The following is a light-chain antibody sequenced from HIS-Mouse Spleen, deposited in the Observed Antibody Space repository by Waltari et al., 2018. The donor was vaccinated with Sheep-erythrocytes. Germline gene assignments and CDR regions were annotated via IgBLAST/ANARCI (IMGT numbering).Light chain of an antibody. J-gene: IGLJ3*02. CDR3: CSYAGSSTPWV. CDR1: SSDVGSYNL. Sequence: QSALTQPASVSGSPGQSITISCTGTSSDVGSYNLVSWYQQYPGKAPKLMIYEGSKRPSGVSNRFSGSKSGNTASLPISGLQAEDEADYYCCSYAGSSTPWVFGGGTKLTVL. V-gene: IGLV2-23*01. CDR2: EGS.